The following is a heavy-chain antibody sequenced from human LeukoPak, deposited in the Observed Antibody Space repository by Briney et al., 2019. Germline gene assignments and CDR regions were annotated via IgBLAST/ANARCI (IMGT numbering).Heavy chain of an antibody. CDR1: GFTFSSYW. D-gene: IGHD6-19*01. Sequence: GGSLRLSCAASGFTFSSYWMSWVRQAPGKGLEWVANIKQDGSEKYYVDSVKGRFTISRDNAKNSLYLQMNSLRAEDMALYYCAKTPIAIIAVAGTYFDYWGQGTLVTVSS. J-gene: IGHJ4*02. CDR2: IKQDGSEK. CDR3: AKTPIAIIAVAGTYFDY. V-gene: IGHV3-7*03.